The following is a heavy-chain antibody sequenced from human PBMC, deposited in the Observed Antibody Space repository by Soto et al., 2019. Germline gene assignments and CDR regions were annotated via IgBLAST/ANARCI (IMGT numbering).Heavy chain of an antibody. CDR1: GGSISSGDYY. V-gene: IGHV4-30-4*02. CDR3: ARVAVVPAAISSDYFDY. CDR2: IYYSGST. Sequence: PSDCMALTCTVSGGSISSGDYYWSWIRQPPGKGLEWIGYIYYSGSTYYNPSLKSRVTISVDTSKSQFSLKLSSVTAADTAVYYCARVAVVPAAISSDYFDYWGQGTLVTVSS. D-gene: IGHD2-2*02. J-gene: IGHJ4*02.